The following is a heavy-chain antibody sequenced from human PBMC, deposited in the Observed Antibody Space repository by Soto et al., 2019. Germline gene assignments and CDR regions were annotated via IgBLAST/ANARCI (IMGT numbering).Heavy chain of an antibody. CDR2: ISGSGGST. Sequence: EVQLLESGGGLVQPGGSLRLSCAASGFTFSSYAMSWVRQAPGKGLEWVSAISGSGGSTYYADSVKGRFTISRDNSMNTMYLQMSSLTAEDTAVFYCAKASDIVVVPAVCLLIWFDPLGQGALVTVSS. CDR3: AKASDIVVVPAVCLLIWFDP. CDR1: GFTFSSYA. D-gene: IGHD2-2*01. J-gene: IGHJ5*02. V-gene: IGHV3-23*01.